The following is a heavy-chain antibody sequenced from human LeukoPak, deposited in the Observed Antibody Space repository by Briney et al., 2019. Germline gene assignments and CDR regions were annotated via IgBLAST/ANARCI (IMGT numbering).Heavy chain of an antibody. J-gene: IGHJ3*02. V-gene: IGHV1-69*05. CDR2: IIPIFGTA. D-gene: IGHD2-15*01. Sequence: SVKVSCKASGGTFSSYAISWVRQAPGQGLEWMGGIIPIFGTANYAQKFQGRVTITTDESTSTAYMELSSLRSEDTAVYYCARLPGRYCSGGSCYHNDAFDIWGQGTMVTVSS. CDR3: ARLPGRYCSGGSCYHNDAFDI. CDR1: GGTFSSYA.